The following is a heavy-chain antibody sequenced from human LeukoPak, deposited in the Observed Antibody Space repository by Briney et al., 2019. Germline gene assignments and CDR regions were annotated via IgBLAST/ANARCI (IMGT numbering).Heavy chain of an antibody. CDR2: IIPIFGTA. CDR3: ARDGGYGSGSEGENY. J-gene: IGHJ4*02. D-gene: IGHD3-10*01. V-gene: IGHV1-69*13. Sequence: ASVKVSCKASGGTFSSYAVSWVRQAPGQGLKWMGGIIPIFGTANYAQKFQGRVTITADESTSTAYMELSSLRSEDTAVYYCARDGGYGSGSEGENYWGQGTLVTVSS. CDR1: GGTFSSYA.